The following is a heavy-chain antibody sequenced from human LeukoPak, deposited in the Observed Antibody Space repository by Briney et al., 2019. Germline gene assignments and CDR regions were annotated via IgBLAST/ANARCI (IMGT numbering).Heavy chain of an antibody. Sequence: GGSLRLSCAASGFTFSSYGMHWVRQAPGKGLEWVAVIWYDGRNKYYVDSVKGRFTISRDNSKNTVYLQMNSLRAEDTAVYFCARDLSIAVFDYWGQGTLVTVSS. CDR2: IWYDGRNK. J-gene: IGHJ4*02. CDR3: ARDLSIAVFDY. D-gene: IGHD6-19*01. CDR1: GFTFSSYG. V-gene: IGHV3-33*08.